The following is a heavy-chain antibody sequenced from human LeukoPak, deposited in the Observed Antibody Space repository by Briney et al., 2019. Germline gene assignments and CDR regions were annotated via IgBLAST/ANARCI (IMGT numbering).Heavy chain of an antibody. J-gene: IGHJ1*01. CDR1: GFIVSSNY. CDR3: ARGYCSGGSCFPTYFQH. D-gene: IGHD2-15*01. V-gene: IGHV3-53*01. Sequence: GGSLRLSCAASGFIVSSNYMSWVRQAPGKGLEWVSVIYSGGNTYYADSVKGRFTISRDNSKNMLYLQMNSLRAEDTAVYYCARGYCSGGSCFPTYFQHWGQGTLVTVSS. CDR2: IYSGGNT.